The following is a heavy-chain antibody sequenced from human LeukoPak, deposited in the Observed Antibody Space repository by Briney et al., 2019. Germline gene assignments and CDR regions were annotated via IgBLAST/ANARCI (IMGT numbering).Heavy chain of an antibody. J-gene: IGHJ6*03. CDR1: GGSLSGFY. D-gene: IGHD6-6*01. CDR2: INHSGST. CDR3: ARTGIAALDYHYMDV. Sequence: SETLSLTCAVSGGSLSGFYWSWIRQPPGKGLEWIGEINHSGSTYDNPSLKSRVTISVDTSKNEFSLKVNSVTAADTAVYYCARTGIAALDYHYMDVWGKGTTVTVSS. V-gene: IGHV4-34*01.